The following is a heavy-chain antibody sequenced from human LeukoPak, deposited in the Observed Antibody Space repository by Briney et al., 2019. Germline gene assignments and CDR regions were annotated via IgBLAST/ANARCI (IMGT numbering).Heavy chain of an antibody. CDR3: ARGVRRTTMIRGGHPYSWFDP. V-gene: IGHV4-31*03. CDR1: GVSISSGGYC. Sequence: SETLSLTCTVSGVSISSGGYCWSWIRQHPGKGLEWIGYICFSGSTYYNLSLKSRVTISVDTSKNQLSLKLGSVTAANTAVYYCARGVRRTTMIRGGHPYSWFDPWGQGTLVTVSS. J-gene: IGHJ5*02. D-gene: IGHD3-10*01. CDR2: ICFSGST.